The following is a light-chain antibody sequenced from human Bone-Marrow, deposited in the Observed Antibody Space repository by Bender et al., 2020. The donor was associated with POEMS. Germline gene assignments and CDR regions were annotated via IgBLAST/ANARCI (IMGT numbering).Light chain of an antibody. CDR2: SNN. Sequence: IGSNTVNWYQQLPGTAPRLLIYSNNQRPSGISERFTGSKSGTSASLAISGLQFEDEADYYCSTWDESLNGWVFGGGTKLTV. CDR3: STWDESLNGWV. V-gene: IGLV1-44*01. J-gene: IGLJ3*02. CDR1: IGSNT.